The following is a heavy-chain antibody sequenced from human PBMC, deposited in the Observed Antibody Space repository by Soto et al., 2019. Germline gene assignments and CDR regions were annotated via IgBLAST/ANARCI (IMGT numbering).Heavy chain of an antibody. V-gene: IGHV4-31*03. Sequence: QVQLQESGPGLVKPSQTLSLTCTVSGGSISSGGYYWSWIRQHPGKGLEWIGYIYYSGSTYYKPSLKGRVTISVDTSKNHFSLKLSSVTAADTAVYYCARGHYLNSNGHWYFDRWGRGTLVTVSS. CDR1: GGSISSGGYY. CDR3: ARGHYLNSNGHWYFDR. J-gene: IGHJ2*01. CDR2: IYYSGST. D-gene: IGHD3-22*01.